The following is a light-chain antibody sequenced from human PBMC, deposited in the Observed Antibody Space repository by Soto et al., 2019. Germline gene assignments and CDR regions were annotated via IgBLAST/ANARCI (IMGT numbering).Light chain of an antibody. V-gene: IGKV3-15*01. CDR2: DAS. J-gene: IGKJ4*01. CDR1: QSVSGN. Sequence: LVISKFPVNLSVSPGERATLSYRASQSVSGNLAWYQQKPGQAPGLLIYDASTRATGVPARFSGSGSGTEFTLTISSLQSEDFAVYYCQHYYKWPLTFGGGTKVDIK. CDR3: QHYYKWPLT.